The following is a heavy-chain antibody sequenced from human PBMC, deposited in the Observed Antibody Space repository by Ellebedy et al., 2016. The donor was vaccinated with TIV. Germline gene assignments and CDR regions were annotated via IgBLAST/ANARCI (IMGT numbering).Heavy chain of an antibody. J-gene: IGHJ6*02. CDR3: ARHVLLWFGEPHYGMDV. V-gene: IGHV4-39*01. CDR2: IYYSGST. CDR1: GGSISSSSYY. D-gene: IGHD3-10*01. Sequence: SETLSLXXTVSGGSISSSSYYWGWIRQPPGKGLEWIGSIYYSGSTYYNPSLKSRVTISVDTSKNQFSLKLSSVTAADTAVYYCARHVLLWFGEPHYGMDVWGQGTTVTVSS.